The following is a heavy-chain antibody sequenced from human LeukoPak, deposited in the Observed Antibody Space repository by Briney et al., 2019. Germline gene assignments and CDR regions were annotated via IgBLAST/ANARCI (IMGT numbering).Heavy chain of an antibody. V-gene: IGHV4-59*01. CDR1: GGSISSYY. CDR2: IYYSGST. D-gene: IGHD3-9*01. Sequence: SETLSLTCTVSGGSISSYYWSWIRQPPGKGLEWIGYIYYSGSTNYNPSLKSRVTISVDTSKNQFSLKLSSVTAADTAVYYCAIGRRYFDWLQSPYYFDYWGQGTLVTVSS. CDR3: AIGRRYFDWLQSPYYFDY. J-gene: IGHJ4*02.